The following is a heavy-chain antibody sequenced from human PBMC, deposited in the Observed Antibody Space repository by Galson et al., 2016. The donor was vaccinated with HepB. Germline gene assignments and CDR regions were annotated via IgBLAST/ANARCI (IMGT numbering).Heavy chain of an antibody. D-gene: IGHD5-18*01. Sequence: ETXXLTCTVXXXSIXXXFXXXIRXXXGRGXXWIXXVFHTGXXDYXAXLKSRVTVSIDTSTNQFFLKVTSVTAADTGVYYCXRNGXEPWFGNWFXPWGQGXXVT. J-gene: IGHJ5*02. CDR2: VFHTGXX. CDR3: XRNGXEPWFGNWFXP. V-gene: IGHV4-59*01. CDR1: XXSIXXXF.